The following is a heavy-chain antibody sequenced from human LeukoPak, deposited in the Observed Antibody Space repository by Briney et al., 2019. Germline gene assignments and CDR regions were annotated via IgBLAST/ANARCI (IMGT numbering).Heavy chain of an antibody. Sequence: GASVKVSCKASGYTFTSYDINWVRQATGQGLEWMGWMNPNSGNTGYAQKFQGRVTMTRNTSISTAYMELSSLRSEDTAVYYCARGGGRKMRGLFCLADYWGQGTLVTVSS. V-gene: IGHV1-8*01. CDR1: GYTFTSYD. CDR2: MNPNSGNT. D-gene: IGHD3-9*01. J-gene: IGHJ4*02. CDR3: ARGGGRKMRGLFCLADY.